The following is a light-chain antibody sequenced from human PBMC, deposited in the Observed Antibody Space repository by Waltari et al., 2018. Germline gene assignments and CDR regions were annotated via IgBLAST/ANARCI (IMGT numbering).Light chain of an antibody. Sequence: QAALTQPPLVSGTPGQRVTIPCSGSTSNIGTHTVNLYQQFPGTAPKLLTHPQNQRPSGGPDLLAGSMSGSSASLDIIGLQSDDEADYYGAAWDVALKVNVFGGGTTVTVL. J-gene: IGLJ6*01. CDR2: PQN. CDR1: TSNIGTHT. CDR3: AAWDVALKVNV. V-gene: IGLV1-44*01.